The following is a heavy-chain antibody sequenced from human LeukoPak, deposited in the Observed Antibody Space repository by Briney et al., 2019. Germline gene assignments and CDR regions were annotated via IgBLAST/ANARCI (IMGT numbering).Heavy chain of an antibody. CDR1: GYTFTGYY. CDR3: ARDLSLGYCSGGSCYSNDY. D-gene: IGHD2-15*01. J-gene: IGHJ4*02. V-gene: IGHV1-2*02. CDR2: INPNSGGT. Sequence: ASVKVSCKASGYTFTGYYMHWVRQAPGQGLEWMGWINPNSGGTNYAQKFQGRVTMTRDTSISTAYMELSRLRPDDTAVYYCARDLSLGYCSGGSCYSNDYWGQGTLVTVSS.